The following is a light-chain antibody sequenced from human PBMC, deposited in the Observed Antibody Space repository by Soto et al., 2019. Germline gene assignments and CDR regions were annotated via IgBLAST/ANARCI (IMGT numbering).Light chain of an antibody. CDR1: QTISSW. CDR2: KAS. V-gene: IGKV1-5*03. CDR3: QHYNSYSEA. Sequence: IQMTQSPSTLSGSVGDRVTITCRASQTISSWLAWYQQKPGKAPKLLIYKASTLKSGVPSRFSGSGSGTEFTLTIGSLQPDDFATYYCQHYNSYSEAFGQGTKVELK. J-gene: IGKJ1*01.